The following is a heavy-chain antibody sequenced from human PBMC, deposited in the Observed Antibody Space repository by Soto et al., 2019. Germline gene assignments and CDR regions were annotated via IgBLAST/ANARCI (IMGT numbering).Heavy chain of an antibody. V-gene: IGHV3-23*01. CDR1: GFIFSSYS. J-gene: IGHJ4*02. CDR2: ISAVSDSI. CDR3: APQRLSVGDNWYFDS. D-gene: IGHD2-21*02. Sequence: EVQLLESGGGLVQPGGSLRLSCAASGFIFSSYSMYWFRQAPGKGPEGVAGISAVSDSIFYADSVEGRFTISRDNSKNTRYLQWTSLRAYDTAVSFCAPQRLSVGDNWYFDSWGQGTLVTVSS.